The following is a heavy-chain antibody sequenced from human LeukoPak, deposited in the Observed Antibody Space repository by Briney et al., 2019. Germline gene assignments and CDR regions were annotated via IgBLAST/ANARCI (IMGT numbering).Heavy chain of an antibody. CDR2: IKQDGSEK. Sequence: GGSLRLFCAASGFTFSSYWMSWVRQAPGKGLEWVANIKQDGSEKYYVDSVKGRFTISRDNAKNSLYLQMNSLRAEDTAVYYCARVLDIVVVPAASGGWFDPWGQGTLVTVSS. V-gene: IGHV3-7*01. D-gene: IGHD2-2*01. CDR3: ARVLDIVVVPAASGGWFDP. J-gene: IGHJ5*02. CDR1: GFTFSSYW.